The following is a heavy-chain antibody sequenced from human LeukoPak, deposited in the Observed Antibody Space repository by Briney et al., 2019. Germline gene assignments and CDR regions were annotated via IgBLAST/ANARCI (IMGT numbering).Heavy chain of an antibody. CDR1: GFTVSSNC. V-gene: IGHV3-53*01. J-gene: IGHJ6*03. Sequence: GGSLRLSCAASGFTVSSNCMSWVRQAPGKGLEWVSVIYSGGSTYYADSVKGRFTISRDNSKNTLYLQMNSLRAEDTAVYYCARDITGTTGGTYYYYMDVWGKGTTVTVSS. D-gene: IGHD1-20*01. CDR3: ARDITGTTGGTYYYYMDV. CDR2: IYSGGST.